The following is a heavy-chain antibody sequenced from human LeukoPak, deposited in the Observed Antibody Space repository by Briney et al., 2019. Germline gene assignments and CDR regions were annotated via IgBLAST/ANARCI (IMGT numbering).Heavy chain of an antibody. Sequence: SETLSPTCAVYGGSFSGYYWSWIRQPPGKGLEWIGEINHSGSTNCNPSLKSRVTISVDTSKNQFSLKLSSVTAADTAVYYCARGRTLNYYGSGSYLYYYYGMDVWGKGTTVTVSS. CDR3: ARGRTLNYYGSGSYLYYYYGMDV. D-gene: IGHD3-10*01. J-gene: IGHJ6*04. CDR1: GGSFSGYY. V-gene: IGHV4-34*01. CDR2: INHSGST.